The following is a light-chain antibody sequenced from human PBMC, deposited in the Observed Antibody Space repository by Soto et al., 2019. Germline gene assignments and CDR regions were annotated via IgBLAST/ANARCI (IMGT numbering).Light chain of an antibody. V-gene: IGKV3-15*01. CDR1: QSVNSN. J-gene: IGKJ1*01. CDR3: QQYNNWWT. Sequence: EIVMTQSPATLSVSPGERATLSCRASQSVNSNLAWYQQKPGQAPRLLIYGASTRATGIPARFSGSGSETEFTLTISSLQSEDFAVSYCQQYNNWWTFGQGTKVEIK. CDR2: GAS.